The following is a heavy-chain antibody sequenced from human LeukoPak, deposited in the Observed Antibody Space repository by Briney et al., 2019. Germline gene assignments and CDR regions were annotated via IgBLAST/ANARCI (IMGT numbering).Heavy chain of an antibody. Sequence: PGGSLRLSCTASGFTVSSNYMNWVRQAPGKGLEWVSVFYAGGSTHYADSVKGRFNISRDNSKNTVFLQMNSLRPEDTAVYYCARGRQQYPDDAFDIWGQGTKVTVSS. CDR2: FYAGGST. CDR1: GFTVSSNY. CDR3: ARGRQQYPDDAFDI. V-gene: IGHV3-53*01. J-gene: IGHJ3*02. D-gene: IGHD2-2*01.